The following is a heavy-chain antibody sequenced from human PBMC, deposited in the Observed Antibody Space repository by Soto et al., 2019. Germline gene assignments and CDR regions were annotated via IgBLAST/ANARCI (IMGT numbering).Heavy chain of an antibody. CDR3: ARDWVVVAATPDYYYYGMDV. Sequence: QVPLVQSGAEVKKPGASVKVSCKASGYTFTSYGISWVRQAPGQGLEWMGWISAYNGNTNYAQKLQGRVTMTTDTSTSTAYMELRSLRSDDTAVYYCARDWVVVAATPDYYYYGMDVWGQGTTVTVSS. CDR1: GYTFTSYG. D-gene: IGHD2-15*01. V-gene: IGHV1-18*01. CDR2: ISAYNGNT. J-gene: IGHJ6*02.